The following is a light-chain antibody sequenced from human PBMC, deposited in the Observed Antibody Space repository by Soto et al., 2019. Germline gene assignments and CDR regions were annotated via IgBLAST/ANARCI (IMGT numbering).Light chain of an antibody. CDR2: GSS. Sequence: QPVLTQPPSVSGAPGQRVTISCTGSSSNIGAGHVVHWYQQFPGRAPNLLIYGSSNRPSGVPDRFSGSKSGTSASLAITGLQAEDEADYYCQYYDNSLSASVFGGGTKLTVL. CDR1: SSNIGAGHV. CDR3: QYYDNSLSASV. V-gene: IGLV1-40*01. J-gene: IGLJ2*01.